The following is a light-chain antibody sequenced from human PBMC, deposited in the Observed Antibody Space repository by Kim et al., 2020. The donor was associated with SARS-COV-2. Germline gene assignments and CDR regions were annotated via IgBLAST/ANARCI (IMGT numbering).Light chain of an antibody. CDR1: SGHNNSP. J-gene: IGLJ3*02. V-gene: IGLV4-69*01. Sequence: SVHLTCTLSSGHNNSPIAGHRQQPGTGPRYLMKVNSDGSRVRGDGIPDRFSGSSSGTERYLTISNLQSDDEADYYCQTWGTGIWVFGGGTQLTVL. CDR3: QTWGTGIWV. CDR2: VNSDGSR.